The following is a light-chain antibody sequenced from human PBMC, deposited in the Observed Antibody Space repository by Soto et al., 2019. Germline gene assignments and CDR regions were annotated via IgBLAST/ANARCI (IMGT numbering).Light chain of an antibody. J-gene: IGKJ1*01. V-gene: IGKV3-11*01. CDR3: VQRTTWHWT. Sequence: EIVLTQSPGTLSLSPGERATLSCRASQSVSSHLAWYQQKPGQAPRLLIYDASNRATGIPARFSGSGSGTDFTLTSSSLEPEDFAVYHCVQRTTWHWTCGQGSKVEIK. CDR2: DAS. CDR1: QSVSSH.